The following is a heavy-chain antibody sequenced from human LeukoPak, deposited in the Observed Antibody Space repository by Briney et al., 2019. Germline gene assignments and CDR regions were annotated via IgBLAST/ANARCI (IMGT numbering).Heavy chain of an antibody. J-gene: IGHJ4*02. CDR1: GFTFDDYA. Sequence: PGGSLRLSCAASGFTFDDYAMHWVRQAPGKGLEWVSGISWNSGSIGYADSVKGRFTISRDNAKNSLYPQMNSLRAEDTALYYCAKATQQQLVPTHFDYWGQGTLVTVSS. D-gene: IGHD6-13*01. CDR2: ISWNSGSI. V-gene: IGHV3-9*01. CDR3: AKATQQQLVPTHFDY.